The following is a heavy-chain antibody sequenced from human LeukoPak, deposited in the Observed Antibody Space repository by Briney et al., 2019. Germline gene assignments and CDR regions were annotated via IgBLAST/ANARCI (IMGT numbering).Heavy chain of an antibody. J-gene: IGHJ5*02. CDR1: GGSISTHY. Sequence: SETLSLTFTVSGGSISTHYWNLIRHPPGKGLEWVGYIHYSGNTNYNPSLKNRVTISLDTSKNQFSLKLSSVTAADTAVYYCARDQGGDSGIWYDPWGQGTLVTVSS. CDR3: ARDQGGDSGIWYDP. D-gene: IGHD4-17*01. CDR2: IHYSGNT. V-gene: IGHV4-59*11.